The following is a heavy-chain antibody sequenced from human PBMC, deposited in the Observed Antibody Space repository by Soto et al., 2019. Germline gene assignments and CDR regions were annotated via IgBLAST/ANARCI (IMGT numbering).Heavy chain of an antibody. V-gene: IGHV4-39*01. D-gene: IGHD3-3*01. CDR3: ARVKDFWSGYYGYYFDY. CDR1: GGSISSSSYY. CDR2: IYYSGST. J-gene: IGHJ4*02. Sequence: LSLTCTVSGGSISSSSYYWGWIRQPPGKGLEWIGSIYYSGSTYYNPSLKSRVTISVDTSKNQFSLKLSSVTAADTAVYYCARVKDFWSGYYGYYFDYWGQGTLVTVSS.